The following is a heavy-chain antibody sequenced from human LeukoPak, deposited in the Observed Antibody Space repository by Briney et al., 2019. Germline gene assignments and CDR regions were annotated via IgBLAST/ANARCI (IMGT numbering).Heavy chain of an antibody. CDR2: ISHSGATT. CDR1: GFTFSNYA. D-gene: IGHD3-22*01. CDR3: ASASYYYDTTGYGYWYFDL. V-gene: IGHV3-23*01. Sequence: GGSLRLSCVASGFTFSNYAMSWVRLAPGKGLEWVSAISHSGATTYYADSVKGRLTISRDNAKKSLYLQMNSLRAEDMAIYYCASASYYYDTTGYGYWYFDLWGRGTLVTVSS. J-gene: IGHJ2*01.